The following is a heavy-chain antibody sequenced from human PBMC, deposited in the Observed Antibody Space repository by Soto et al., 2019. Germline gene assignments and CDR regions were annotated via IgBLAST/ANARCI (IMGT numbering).Heavy chain of an antibody. Sequence: ASVKVSCKASGYTFTSYGISWVRQAPGQGLEWMGWISAYNGNTNYAQKLQGRVTMTTDTSTSKAYMELRSLRSDDTAVYYCARGLYSTSLIGPYYYYMDVWGKGTTVTVSS. V-gene: IGHV1-18*01. D-gene: IGHD2-2*01. CDR1: GYTFTSYG. CDR2: ISAYNGNT. CDR3: ARGLYSTSLIGPYYYYMDV. J-gene: IGHJ6*03.